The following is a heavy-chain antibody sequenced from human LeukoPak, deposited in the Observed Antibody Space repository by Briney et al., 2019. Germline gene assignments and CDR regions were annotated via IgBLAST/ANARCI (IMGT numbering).Heavy chain of an antibody. D-gene: IGHD1-26*01. CDR2: ISDDGNKK. V-gene: IGHV3-30*03. CDR3: ASSGSYRFDY. J-gene: IGHJ4*02. CDR1: GFIFSSYG. Sequence: GGSLRLSCGASGFIFSSYGMHWVRQAPGKGLEWVAVISDDGNKKYYADSVKGRFTISRDKSKNSVHLQMNSLRAEDTAVYYCASSGSYRFDYWGQGTLVTVSS.